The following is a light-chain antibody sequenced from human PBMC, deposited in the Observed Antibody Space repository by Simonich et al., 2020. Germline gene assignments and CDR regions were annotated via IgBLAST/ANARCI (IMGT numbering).Light chain of an antibody. V-gene: IGLV2-23*01. CDR1: SSDVGGYNY. CDR3: CSYAGSSNVV. CDR2: EGS. Sequence: QSALTQPASVSGSPGQSITISCTGTSSDVGGYNYVSWYQKHPGKAPKLMIYEGSKRPSGVANRFSGSKCGNTASLTISGLQAEDEADYYCCSYAGSSNVVFGGGTKLTVL. J-gene: IGLJ2*01.